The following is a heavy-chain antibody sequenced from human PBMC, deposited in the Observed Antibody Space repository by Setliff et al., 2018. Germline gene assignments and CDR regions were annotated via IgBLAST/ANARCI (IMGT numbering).Heavy chain of an antibody. Sequence: SGGSLRLSCAASGFTFSSYWMSWVRQAPGKGLEWVANIKQDGSEKYYVDSVKGRFTISRDNAKNSLYLQMNSLRAEDTAVYYCARDVYDSSGYYYPLHLDYWGQGTLVTVSS. D-gene: IGHD3-22*01. V-gene: IGHV3-7*01. CDR1: GFTFSSYW. J-gene: IGHJ4*02. CDR2: IKQDGSEK. CDR3: ARDVYDSSGYYYPLHLDY.